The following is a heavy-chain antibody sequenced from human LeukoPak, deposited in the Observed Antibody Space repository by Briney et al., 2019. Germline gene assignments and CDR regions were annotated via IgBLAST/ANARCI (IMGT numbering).Heavy chain of an antibody. D-gene: IGHD6-13*01. Sequence: GGSLRLSCAASGFTFDDYAMHWVRQAPGKGLEWVSLISWDGGSTYYADSVKGRFTISRDNSKNSLYLQMSSLRAEDTALYYCAKDSAAAAIDYWGQGTLVTVSS. CDR3: AKDSAAAAIDY. CDR1: GFTFDDYA. J-gene: IGHJ4*02. V-gene: IGHV3-43D*03. CDR2: ISWDGGST.